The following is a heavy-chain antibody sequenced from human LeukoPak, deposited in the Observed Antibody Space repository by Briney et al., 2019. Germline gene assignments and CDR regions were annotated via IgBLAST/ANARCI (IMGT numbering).Heavy chain of an antibody. CDR1: GFTFSSYA. CDR3: AKSLQSGATKSYYYYMDV. Sequence: PGGSLRLSCAASGFTFSSYAMSWFRQAPGKGLEWVSAISGSGGSTYYADSVKGRFTISRDNSKNTLYLQMNSLRAEDTAVYYCAKSLQSGATKSYYYYMDVWGKGTTVTVSS. D-gene: IGHD1-26*01. V-gene: IGHV3-23*01. J-gene: IGHJ6*03. CDR2: ISGSGGST.